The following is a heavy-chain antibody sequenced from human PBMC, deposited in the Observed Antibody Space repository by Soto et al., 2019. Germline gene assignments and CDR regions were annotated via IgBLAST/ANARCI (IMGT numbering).Heavy chain of an antibody. J-gene: IGHJ4*02. CDR1: GGTFRNYP. V-gene: IGHV1-69*02. Sequence: QVQLVQSGTEVKKPGSSVKVSCKASGGTFRNYPINWVRQAPGQGLEWMGSIFPLTDIPDYAQNFQARLTISADKSTITAYMEWSSLTSDDTDMYFCARGPLVVLNYFESWGQGTLVTVSS. CDR2: IFPLTDIP. CDR3: ARGPLVVLNYFES.